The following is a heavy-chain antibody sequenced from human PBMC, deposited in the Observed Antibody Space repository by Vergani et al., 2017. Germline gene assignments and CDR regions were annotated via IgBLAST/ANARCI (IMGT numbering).Heavy chain of an antibody. Sequence: QVQLQESGPGLVKPSETLSLTCAVSGYSISSGYYWGWIRQPPGKGLEWIGSIYHSGSTYYNPSLKSRVTISVATSKNQFSLKLSSVTAADTAVYYCARIIAVAYYYYYYMDVWGKGP. CDR1: GYSISSGYY. CDR2: IYHSGST. CDR3: ARIIAVAYYYYYYMDV. D-gene: IGHD6-19*01. J-gene: IGHJ6*03. V-gene: IGHV4-38-2*01.